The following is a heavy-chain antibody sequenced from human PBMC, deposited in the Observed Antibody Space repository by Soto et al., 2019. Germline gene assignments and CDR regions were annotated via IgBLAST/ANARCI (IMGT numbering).Heavy chain of an antibody. V-gene: IGHV4-61*01. Sequence: PSETLSLTCTVSGGSVSSGSYYWSWIRQPPGKGLEWIGYIYYSGSTNSNPSLKSRVTISVETSKNQSSRKLSPVTAADTAGYYCARYRFFSIFGVGPFGYYYYGMDVWGQGTTVTVSS. D-gene: IGHD3-3*01. J-gene: IGHJ6*02. CDR2: IYYSGST. CDR1: GGSVSSGSYY. CDR3: ARYRFFSIFGVGPFGYYYYGMDV.